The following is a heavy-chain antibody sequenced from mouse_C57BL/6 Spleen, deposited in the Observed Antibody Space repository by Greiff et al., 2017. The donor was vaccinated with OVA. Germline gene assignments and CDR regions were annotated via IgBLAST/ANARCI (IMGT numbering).Heavy chain of an antibody. J-gene: IGHJ3*01. D-gene: IGHD2-3*01. CDR2: IYPSSGYT. CDR1: GYTFTSYC. Sequence: VQLQQSGAELAKPGASVKLSCKASGYTFTSYCMHWVKQRPGQGLEWIGYIYPSSGYTKYNQKFKDKATLTADKSSSTAYMQLSSLTYEDSAVYYCARSFYDGYYDFAYWGQGTLVTVSA. V-gene: IGHV1-7*01. CDR3: ARSFYDGYYDFAY.